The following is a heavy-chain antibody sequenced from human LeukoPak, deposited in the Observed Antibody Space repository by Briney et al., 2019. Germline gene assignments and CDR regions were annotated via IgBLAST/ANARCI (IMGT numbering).Heavy chain of an antibody. V-gene: IGHV3-30*04. J-gene: IGHJ4*02. CDR2: ISYDGSNK. CDR3: ARDSASYCSGGSSYPPMLDY. CDR1: GFTFSSYA. D-gene: IGHD2-15*01. Sequence: PGGSLRLSCAASGFTFSSYAMHWVRQAPGKGLEWVAVISYDGSNKYYADSVKGRFTISRDNSKNTLYLQMNSLRAEDTAVYYCARDSASYCSGGSSYPPMLDYWGQGTLVTVSS.